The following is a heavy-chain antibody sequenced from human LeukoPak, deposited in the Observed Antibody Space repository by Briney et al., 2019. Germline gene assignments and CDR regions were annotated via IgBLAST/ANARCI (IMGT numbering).Heavy chain of an antibody. D-gene: IGHD2-15*01. J-gene: IGHJ4*02. V-gene: IGHV3-11*01. Sequence: GGSLRLSCAASGFNVSDYYVNWIRQAPGQGLEWISYISSRGTIYYADSVKGRFTISRDNAKNSLHLQMNSLRVEDTAVYYCARDLWPVVVAAEAVWGQGTLVTVSS. CDR1: GFNVSDYY. CDR2: ISSRGTI. CDR3: ARDLWPVVVAAEAV.